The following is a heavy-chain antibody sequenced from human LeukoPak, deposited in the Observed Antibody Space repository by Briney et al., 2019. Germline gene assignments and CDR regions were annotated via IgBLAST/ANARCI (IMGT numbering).Heavy chain of an antibody. CDR1: GFTFSSYS. CDR3: AREYPSNPHYDYVWGSYRYNPPDY. CDR2: ISSSSSYI. J-gene: IGHJ4*02. D-gene: IGHD3-16*02. V-gene: IGHV3-21*01. Sequence: GGSLRLSCAASGFTFSSYSMNWVRQAPGKGLEWVSSISSSSSYIYYADSVKGRFTISRDNAKNSLYLQMNSLRAEDTAVYYCAREYPSNPHYDYVWGSYRYNPPDYWGQGTLVTVSS.